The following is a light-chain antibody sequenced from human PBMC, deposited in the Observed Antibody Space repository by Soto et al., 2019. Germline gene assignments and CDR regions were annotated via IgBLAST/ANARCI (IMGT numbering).Light chain of an antibody. J-gene: IGLJ1*01. V-gene: IGLV2-11*01. Sequence: QSALTQPRSVSVSPGQSVTISCTGTSSDVGTYDFVSWYQQHPGKAPRLMIFDVSERPSGVPDRFSGSKSGNPASLTISGLQSEDEADYYCCLYAVTFYVFGTGTKLTV. CDR2: DVS. CDR3: CLYAVTFYV. CDR1: SSDVGTYDF.